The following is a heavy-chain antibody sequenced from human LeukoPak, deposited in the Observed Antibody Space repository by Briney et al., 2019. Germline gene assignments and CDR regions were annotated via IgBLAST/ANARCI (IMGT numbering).Heavy chain of an antibody. CDR1: GGSFSGYY. J-gene: IGHJ5*02. CDR2: INHSGST. CDR3: AAALTKYCSGGSCYSRNWFDP. Sequence: SETLSLTCAVYGGSFSGYYWSWIRRPPGKGLEWLGEINHSGSTNYNPSLKSRVTISVDTSKTQFSLKLSSVTAADTAVYYCAAALTKYCSGGSCYSRNWFDPWGQGTLVTVSS. D-gene: IGHD2-15*01. V-gene: IGHV4-34*01.